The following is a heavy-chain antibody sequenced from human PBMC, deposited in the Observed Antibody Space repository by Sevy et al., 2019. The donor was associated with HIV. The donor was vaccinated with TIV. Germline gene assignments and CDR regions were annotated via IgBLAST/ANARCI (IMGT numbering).Heavy chain of an antibody. V-gene: IGHV3-21*01. J-gene: IGHJ4*02. D-gene: IGHD2-15*01. CDR2: MTSSGSYI. Sequence: GGSLRLSCAASGFTFSTSTTNWVRQAPEKGLEWVSLMTSSGSYILYADSVKGRFTISRDNAKNSVFLQMNSLRVEDTAVYYCVRDGWNYWGQGTLVTVSS. CDR1: GFTFSTST. CDR3: VRDGWNY.